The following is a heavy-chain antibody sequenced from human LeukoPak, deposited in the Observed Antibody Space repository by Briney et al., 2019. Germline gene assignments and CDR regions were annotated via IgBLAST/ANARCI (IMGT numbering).Heavy chain of an antibody. J-gene: IGHJ4*02. Sequence: PGRSLRLSCAASGFTFSSYAVRWVRQAPGKGLEWVAVISYDGSNKYYADSVKGRFTISRDNSKNTLYLQMNSLRAEDTAVYYCARDKNTAMAFDYWGQGTLVTVSS. CDR2: ISYDGSNK. CDR3: ARDKNTAMAFDY. CDR1: GFTFSSYA. V-gene: IGHV3-30*04. D-gene: IGHD5-18*01.